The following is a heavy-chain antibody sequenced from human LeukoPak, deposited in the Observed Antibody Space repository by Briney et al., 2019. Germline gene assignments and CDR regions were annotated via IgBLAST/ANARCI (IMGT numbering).Heavy chain of an antibody. V-gene: IGHV3-15*01. Sequence: GGSLRLSCAASGFTFNKAWMNWVRQAPGKGLEWVGRINIKTDGGTTDYAAPVKGRFTISRNDSKNTLDLQMNSLKTEDTAVYYCTKGSLLGGWGQGTLVTVSS. J-gene: IGHJ4*02. D-gene: IGHD3-16*01. CDR1: GFTFNKAW. CDR3: TKGSLLGG. CDR2: INIKTDGGTT.